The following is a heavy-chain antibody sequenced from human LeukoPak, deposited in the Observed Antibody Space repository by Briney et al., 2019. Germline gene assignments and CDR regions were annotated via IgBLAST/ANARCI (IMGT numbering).Heavy chain of an antibody. V-gene: IGHV4-34*01. CDR3: ARGRDYDFWSGYYHYFDY. Sequence: SETLSLTCAVYGGSFSGYYWSWIRQPPGKGLEWIGEINHSGSTNYNPSLKSRVTISVDTSKNQFSLKLSSVTAADTAVYYCARGRDYDFWSGYYHYFDYWGQGTLVTVSP. D-gene: IGHD3-3*01. CDR1: GGSFSGYY. CDR2: INHSGST. J-gene: IGHJ4*02.